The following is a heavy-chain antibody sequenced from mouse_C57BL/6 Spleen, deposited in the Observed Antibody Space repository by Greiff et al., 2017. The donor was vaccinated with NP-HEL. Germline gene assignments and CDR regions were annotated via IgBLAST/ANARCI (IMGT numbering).Heavy chain of an antibody. CDR3: ARGYYEDYAKGD. D-gene: IGHD2-3*01. Sequence: QVQLQQPGAELVKPGASVKLSCKASGYAFSSYWMNWVKQRPGKGLEWIGQIYPADGDTNYNGKFKGKATLTVDTSSSTAYMQLSSLTSEDSAVYYCARGYYEDYAKGDWGKGTSVT. V-gene: IGHV1-80*01. CDR1: GYAFSSYW. CDR2: IYPADGDT. J-gene: IGHJ4*01.